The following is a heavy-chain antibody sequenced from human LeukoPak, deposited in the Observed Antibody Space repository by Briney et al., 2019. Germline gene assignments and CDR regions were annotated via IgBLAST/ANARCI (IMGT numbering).Heavy chain of an antibody. D-gene: IGHD3-22*01. Sequence: ASVKVSCKASGGTFSSYAISWVRQAPGQGLEWMGRIIPILGIANYAQKFQGRVTITADKSTNTAYMELSSLRSEDTAVYYCARDNVVSYFDYWGQGTLVTVSS. J-gene: IGHJ4*02. CDR1: GGTFSSYA. CDR3: ARDNVVSYFDY. V-gene: IGHV1-69*04. CDR2: IIPILGIA.